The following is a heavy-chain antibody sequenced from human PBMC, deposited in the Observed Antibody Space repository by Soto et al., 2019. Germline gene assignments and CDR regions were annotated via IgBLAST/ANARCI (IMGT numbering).Heavy chain of an antibody. CDR1: GGTFSSYA. CDR2: IIPIFGTA. CDR3: ARHVPAAGYSYGMDV. D-gene: IGHD2-2*01. Sequence: QVQLVQSGAEVKKPGSSVKVSCKASGGTFSSYAISWVRQAPGQGLEWMGGIIPIFGTANYAQKFQGRVTITADESPSTAYMELTRLRSEDTAVYYCARHVPAAGYSYGMDVWGQGTTVTVSS. V-gene: IGHV1-69*12. J-gene: IGHJ6*02.